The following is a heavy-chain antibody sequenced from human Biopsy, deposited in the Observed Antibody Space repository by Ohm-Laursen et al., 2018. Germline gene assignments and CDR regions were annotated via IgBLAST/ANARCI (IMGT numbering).Heavy chain of an antibody. Sequence: SSVKVSCKASGYTFTSYGISWVRQAPGQGLEWMGWISAYNGNTNYAQKLQGRVTMTTDTSTSTAYMELRSLRSDDTAVYYCAREYSSSWYEGRAFDYWGQGTLVTVSS. CDR3: AREYSSSWYEGRAFDY. CDR1: GYTFTSYG. D-gene: IGHD6-13*01. CDR2: ISAYNGNT. J-gene: IGHJ4*02. V-gene: IGHV1-18*01.